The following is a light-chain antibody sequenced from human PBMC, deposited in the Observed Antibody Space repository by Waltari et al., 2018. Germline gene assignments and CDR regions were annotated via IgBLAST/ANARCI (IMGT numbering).Light chain of an antibody. CDR1: QSISSW. V-gene: IGKV1-5*03. J-gene: IGKJ5*01. Sequence: DIQMTQSPSTLSASVGDRVTITCRASQSISSWLAWYQQKPGKAPKLLIYKASSLESGVPSRFSGSGSGTEFTLTISSLQPDDFATYYCHQYHISPITFGQGTRLEIK. CDR2: KAS. CDR3: HQYHISPIT.